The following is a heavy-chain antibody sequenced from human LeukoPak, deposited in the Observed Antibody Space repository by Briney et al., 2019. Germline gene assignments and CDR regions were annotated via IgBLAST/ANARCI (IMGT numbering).Heavy chain of an antibody. CDR1: GGSISSYY. D-gene: IGHD3-10*01. Sequence: PSETLSLTCTVSGGSISSYYWSWIRQPPGKGLEWIGYIYYGGSTNYNPSLKSRVTISVDTSKNQFSLKLSSVTAADTAVYYCARHYYYGSGNWFDPWGQGTLVTVSS. J-gene: IGHJ5*02. V-gene: IGHV4-59*01. CDR2: IYYGGST. CDR3: ARHYYYGSGNWFDP.